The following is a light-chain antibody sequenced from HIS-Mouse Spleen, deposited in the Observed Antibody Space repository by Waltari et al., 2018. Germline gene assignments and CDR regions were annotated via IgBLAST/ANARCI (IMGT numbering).Light chain of an antibody. Sequence: SYELTQPPSVSVSPGQTARITCSGDALPKKYAYWYQQKSGQAPVLVLYEDSKRPPGTPGRFSGSSSGTMATLTISGAQVEDEADYYCYSTDSSGNHRVFGGGTKLTVL. CDR1: ALPKKY. V-gene: IGLV3-10*01. J-gene: IGLJ2*01. CDR2: EDS. CDR3: YSTDSSGNHRV.